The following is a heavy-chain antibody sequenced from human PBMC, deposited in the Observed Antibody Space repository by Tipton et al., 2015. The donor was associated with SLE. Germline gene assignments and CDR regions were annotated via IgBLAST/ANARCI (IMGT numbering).Heavy chain of an antibody. J-gene: IGHJ5*02. CDR1: GGSISTYY. CDR3: ARDSPHYYGSGTYYYWFDP. D-gene: IGHD3-10*01. Sequence: TLSLTCTVSGGSISTYYWSWIRQPPGKGLEWIGYIYYSGSTNYNPSLKSRVTISVDTSKNQFSLKLSSVTAADTAVYYCARDSPHYYGSGTYYYWFDPWGQGTLVTVSS. CDR2: IYYSGST. V-gene: IGHV4-59*01.